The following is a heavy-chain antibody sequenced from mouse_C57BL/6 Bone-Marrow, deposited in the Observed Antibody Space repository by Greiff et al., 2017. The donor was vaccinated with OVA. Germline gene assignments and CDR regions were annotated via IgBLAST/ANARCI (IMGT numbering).Heavy chain of an antibody. J-gene: IGHJ3*01. CDR1: GFTFSDYG. D-gene: IGHD1-1*01. CDR3: AALRGFAY. V-gene: IGHV5-17*01. CDR2: ISSGSSTI. Sequence: EVKLQESGGGLVKPGGSLKLSCAASGFTFSDYGMHWVRQAPEKGLEWVAYISSGSSTIYYADTVTGRFTISRDNAKNTLFLQMTSLRSEDTAMYYCAALRGFAYWGQGTLVTVSA.